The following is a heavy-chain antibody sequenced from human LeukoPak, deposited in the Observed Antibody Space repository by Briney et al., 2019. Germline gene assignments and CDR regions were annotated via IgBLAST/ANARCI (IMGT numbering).Heavy chain of an antibody. Sequence: SETLSLTCTVSGGSISSNNYYWGWIRQPPGKGLEWIGSIYYGGSTYYNPSLKSRVTISVDTSKNQFSLNLSSVTAADTTVYHCASTRYCTNGVCYTSRYYFDYWGQGTLVTVSS. CDR1: GGSISSNNYY. V-gene: IGHV4-39*01. CDR2: IYYGGST. CDR3: ASTRYCTNGVCYTSRYYFDY. D-gene: IGHD2-8*01. J-gene: IGHJ4*02.